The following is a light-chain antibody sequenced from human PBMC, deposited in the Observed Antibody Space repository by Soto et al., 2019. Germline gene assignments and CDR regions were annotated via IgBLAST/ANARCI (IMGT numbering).Light chain of an antibody. CDR3: CSYAVTFYV. CDR1: NTDIGNYKI. V-gene: IGLV2-23*02. CDR2: EVT. Sequence: QSVLTQPASVSGSPGQSITISCTGSNTDIGNYKIVSWYQQHPGKAPKLIIYEVTKRPSGASNRFSGSKSGNTASLTISGLQAEDEADYHCCSYAVTFYVFGTGTKVTVL. J-gene: IGLJ1*01.